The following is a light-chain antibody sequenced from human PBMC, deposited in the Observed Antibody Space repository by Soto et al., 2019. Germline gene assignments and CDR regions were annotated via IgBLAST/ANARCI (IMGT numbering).Light chain of an antibody. CDR3: SSYAGSNTDVV. CDR1: SSDIGGYGY. CDR2: EVT. Sequence: QSALTQPPSASGSPGQSVTIPWTETSSDIGGYGYVSWYQQHPGKAPKLMIYEVTKRASGVPGRFSGSKSGNTASLTVSGLQAEDEADYFCSSYAGSNTDVVFGGGTKVTVL. J-gene: IGLJ2*01. V-gene: IGLV2-8*01.